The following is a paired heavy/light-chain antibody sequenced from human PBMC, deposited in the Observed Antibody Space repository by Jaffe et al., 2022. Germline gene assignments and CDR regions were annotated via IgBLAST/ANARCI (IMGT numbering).Light chain of an antibody. J-gene: IGLJ3*02. Sequence: QSALTQPPSASGSPGQSVAISCTGTNTDVGGYDSVSWYQQHPGKAPKLIIYDVNKRPSGVPDRFSGSKSGSTASLTVSGLQADDEADYHCSSHEGRNNFVVFGGGTKLTVL. CDR2: DVN. V-gene: IGLV2-8*01. CDR1: NTDVGGYDS. CDR3: SSHEGRNNFVV.
Heavy chain of an antibody. CDR2: IQSHGLTM. CDR1: GFDFSGSG. Sequence: QGHLVESGGGVVQPGGSLRLSCAASGFDFSGSGIHWVRQAPDKGLEWVAFIQSHGLTMRFADSVRGRFVISRDNSKDTVYLQLNRLKSEDTAVYYCAREGGRVVIGTFDYWGQGTPVTVS. D-gene: IGHD3-3*01. V-gene: IGHV3-30*02. J-gene: IGHJ4*02. CDR3: AREGGRVVIGTFDY.